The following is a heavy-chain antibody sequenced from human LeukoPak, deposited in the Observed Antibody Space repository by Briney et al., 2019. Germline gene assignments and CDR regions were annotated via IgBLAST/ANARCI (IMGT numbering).Heavy chain of an antibody. CDR1: GFSFSDFG. CDR3: TRGMDHINYAWFDP. J-gene: IGHJ5*02. D-gene: IGHD4-11*01. V-gene: IGHV3-21*06. Sequence: PGGSLRLSCAASGFSFSDFGMGWVRQAPGERLEWVSSIFGSRDSISYANSVKGRFTISRDNAENSLYLQMDRLRVEDTAVYYCTRGMDHINYAWFDPWGQGTLVIVSS. CDR2: IFGSRDSI.